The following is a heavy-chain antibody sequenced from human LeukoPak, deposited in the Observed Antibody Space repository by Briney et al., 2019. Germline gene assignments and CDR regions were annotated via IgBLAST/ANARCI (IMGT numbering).Heavy chain of an antibody. Sequence: PSETLSFTCTVSGGSISPYYWSWIRQPPGKGLEWLGYIYYSGNTEYKPSLKSRVAMSVDTSKNQFSLRLSSVTAADTAVYYCARSTGSTMFIDYWGQGTLVTVSS. V-gene: IGHV4-59*01. CDR1: GGSISPYY. D-gene: IGHD3-10*02. CDR2: IYYSGNT. J-gene: IGHJ4*02. CDR3: ARSTGSTMFIDY.